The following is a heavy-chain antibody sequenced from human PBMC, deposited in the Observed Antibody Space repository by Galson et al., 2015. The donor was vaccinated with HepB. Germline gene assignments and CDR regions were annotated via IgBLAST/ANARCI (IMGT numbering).Heavy chain of an antibody. V-gene: IGHV3-48*02. J-gene: IGHJ4*02. Sequence: SLRLSCAASGFTFSSYSMNWVRQAPGKGLEWVSYISSSSSTIYYADSVKGRFTISRDNAKNSLYLQMNSLRDEDTAVYYCARDRRGYSYGAIDYWGQGTLVTVSS. CDR1: GFTFSSYS. D-gene: IGHD5-18*01. CDR3: ARDRRGYSYGAIDY. CDR2: ISSSSSTI.